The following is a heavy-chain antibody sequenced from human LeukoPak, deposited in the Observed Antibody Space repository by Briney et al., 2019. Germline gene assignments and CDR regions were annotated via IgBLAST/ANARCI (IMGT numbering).Heavy chain of an antibody. Sequence: GSLRLSCAASGFTFSSYGMHWVRQAPGKGLEWVAVISYDGSNKYYADSVKGRFTISRDNSKNTLYLQMNSLRAEDTAVYYCAKDMLLQYWYFDLWGRGTLVTVSS. D-gene: IGHD2-8*01. CDR3: AKDMLLQYWYFDL. CDR2: ISYDGSNK. V-gene: IGHV3-30*18. J-gene: IGHJ2*01. CDR1: GFTFSSYG.